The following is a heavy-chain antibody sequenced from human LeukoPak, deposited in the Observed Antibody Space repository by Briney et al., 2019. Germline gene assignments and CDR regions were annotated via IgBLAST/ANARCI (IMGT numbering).Heavy chain of an antibody. J-gene: IGHJ3*02. CDR2: IGWNSGSI. V-gene: IGHV3-9*01. CDR3: AKVSLVDYYYDSSAGPLDAFDI. CDR1: GFTFDDYA. Sequence: GGSLRLSCAASGFTFDDYAMHWVRQAPGKDLEWVSGIGWNSGSIGYADSVKGRFTISRDNSKNTLYLQMNSLRAEDTAVYYCAKVSLVDYYYDSSAGPLDAFDIWGQGTMVAVSS. D-gene: IGHD3-22*01.